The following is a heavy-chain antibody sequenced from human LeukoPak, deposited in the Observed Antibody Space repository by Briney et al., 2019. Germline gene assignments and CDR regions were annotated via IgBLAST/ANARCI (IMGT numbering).Heavy chain of an antibody. Sequence: SETLSLTCDVSGASIDSHSWWSWVRQPPGKGLEWIGEVYHSGSANYKPSLKSRVTISVDTSRNHFSLKLTSVTAADTAVYYCAYNRNFALDNWGQGTLVTVSS. CDR3: AYNRNFALDN. CDR2: VYHSGSA. V-gene: IGHV4/OR15-8*01. D-gene: IGHD1-14*01. J-gene: IGHJ4*01. CDR1: GASIDSHSW.